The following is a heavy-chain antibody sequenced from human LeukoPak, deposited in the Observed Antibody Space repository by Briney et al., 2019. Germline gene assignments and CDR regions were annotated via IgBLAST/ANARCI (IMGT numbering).Heavy chain of an antibody. D-gene: IGHD3-10*01. V-gene: IGHV1-2*02. CDR3: ARVEKQDYYGSGSGGNY. CDR2: INPNSGGT. CDR1: GYTFTGYY. J-gene: IGHJ4*02. Sequence: GASVTVSCKASGYTFTGYYMHWVRQAPGQGLEWMGWINPNSGGTNYAQKFQGRVTMTRDTSISTAYMELSRLRSDDTAVYYCARVEKQDYYGSGSGGNYWGQGTLVTVSS.